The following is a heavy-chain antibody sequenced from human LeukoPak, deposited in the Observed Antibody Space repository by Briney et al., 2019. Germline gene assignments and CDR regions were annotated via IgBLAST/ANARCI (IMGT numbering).Heavy chain of an antibody. V-gene: IGHV3-23*01. CDR1: GFTFRSHA. CDR2: IYENGGST. D-gene: IGHD2-21*01. J-gene: IGHJ4*02. Sequence: GGSLRLSCVGSGFTFRSHAMSWVRQAPEKGLEFVSGIYENGGSTYYADSVKGRFSISRDNSKNTLYLQMDSLRGEDTAVYYCAKDFRIGYSAHFDYWGQGALVTVSS. CDR3: AKDFRIGYSAHFDY.